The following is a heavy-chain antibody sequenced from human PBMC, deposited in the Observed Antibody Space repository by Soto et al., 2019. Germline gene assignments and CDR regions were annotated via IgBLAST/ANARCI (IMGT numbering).Heavy chain of an antibody. J-gene: IGHJ6*02. Sequence: QVQLVQSGAEVKQPGASVKVSCKASGYTFTSYGISWVRQAPGQGLEWMGWISAYNGNTNYAQKLQGRVTMTTDTSTSTAYMELRSLRSDDTAVYYCARIQPAGPYNYYYGMDVWGQGTTVTVSS. CDR2: ISAYNGNT. V-gene: IGHV1-18*01. CDR1: GYTFTSYG. CDR3: ARIQPAGPYNYYYGMDV.